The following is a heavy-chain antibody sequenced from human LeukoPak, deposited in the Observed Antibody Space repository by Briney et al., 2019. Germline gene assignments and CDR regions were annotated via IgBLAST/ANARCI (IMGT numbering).Heavy chain of an antibody. D-gene: IGHD6-6*01. J-gene: IGHJ4*02. CDR3: ARDDRPSGHDFDY. CDR1: GFTFRDYN. Sequence: GGSLRLSCTASGFTFRDYNIDWFRQAPGRGLEWVGFIRSKADGGTTEYAASVKGRFTISRDDSKNVAYLQINNLRAEDTALYYCARDDRPSGHDFDYWGQGTLVTVSS. V-gene: IGHV3-49*03. CDR2: IRSKADGGTT.